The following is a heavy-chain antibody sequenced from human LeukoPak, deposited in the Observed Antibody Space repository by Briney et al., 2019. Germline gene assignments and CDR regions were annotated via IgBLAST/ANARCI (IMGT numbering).Heavy chain of an antibody. D-gene: IGHD3-10*01. CDR1: GGSISSYY. Sequence: SETLSLTCTVSGGSISSYYWSWIRQPPGKGLEWIGYIYYSGSTNYNPSLKSRVTISVDTSKNQFSLKQSSVTAADTAVYYCARATYYYGSGSQYYFDYWGQGTLVTVSS. CDR2: IYYSGST. J-gene: IGHJ4*02. CDR3: ARATYYYGSGSQYYFDY. V-gene: IGHV4-59*01.